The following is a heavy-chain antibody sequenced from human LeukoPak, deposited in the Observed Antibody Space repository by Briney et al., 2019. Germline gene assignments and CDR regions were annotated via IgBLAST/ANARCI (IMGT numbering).Heavy chain of an antibody. Sequence: GGSLRLSCAASGFTFSTYWMTWVRQAPGKGLEWVANIKQDGSEKYFVDSVKGRFTISRDNAKNSLYLQMNSLRAEDTAVYYCARGDSGLYYYDSSGWVFDYWGQGTLVTVSS. CDR1: GFTFSTYW. J-gene: IGHJ4*02. CDR3: ARGDSGLYYYDSSGWVFDY. D-gene: IGHD3-22*01. CDR2: IKQDGSEK. V-gene: IGHV3-7*01.